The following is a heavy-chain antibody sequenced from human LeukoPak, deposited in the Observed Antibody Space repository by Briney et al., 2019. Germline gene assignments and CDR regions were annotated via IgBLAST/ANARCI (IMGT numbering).Heavy chain of an antibody. D-gene: IGHD2-15*01. CDR2: ISGSGGST. Sequence: GGTLRLSCAASGFTFSSYGMSWVRQAPGKGLEWVSAISGSGGSTYYADSVKGRFTISRDNSKNTLYLQMNSLRAEDTAVYYCAKRDRGFFDYWGQGTLVTVSS. CDR1: GFTFSSYG. J-gene: IGHJ4*02. CDR3: AKRDRGFFDY. V-gene: IGHV3-23*01.